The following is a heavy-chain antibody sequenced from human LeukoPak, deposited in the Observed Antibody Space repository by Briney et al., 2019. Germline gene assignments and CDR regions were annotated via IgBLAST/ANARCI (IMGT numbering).Heavy chain of an antibody. V-gene: IGHV4-59*08. D-gene: IGHD4-11*01. Sequence: SETLSLTCTVSGGSISSYYWSWIRQPPGKGLEWIGYIYYSGSTNYNPSLKSRVTISVDTSKNQFSLKLSSVTAADTAVYYCARHAYRSYFDYWGQGTLVIVSS. CDR1: GGSISSYY. J-gene: IGHJ4*02. CDR3: ARHAYRSYFDY. CDR2: IYYSGST.